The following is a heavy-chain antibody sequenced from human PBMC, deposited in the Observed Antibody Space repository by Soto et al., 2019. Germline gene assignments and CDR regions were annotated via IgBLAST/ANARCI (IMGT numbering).Heavy chain of an antibody. CDR3: AIAGCTCSTCYVPDR. CDR2: ISGSMGSVADP. D-gene: IGHD2-8*01. Sequence: EVQLLESGGGLVQPGGSLRLSCVASGFTFSTYTMSWVRQAPGKGLEWVSVISGSMGSVADPYYADSVQGRFTISRDNFKSTLYLQVSSVRAEDAGIYYCAIAGCTCSTCYVPDRWGRGSLVTVSS. V-gene: IGHV3-23*01. J-gene: IGHJ5*02. CDR1: GFTFSTYT.